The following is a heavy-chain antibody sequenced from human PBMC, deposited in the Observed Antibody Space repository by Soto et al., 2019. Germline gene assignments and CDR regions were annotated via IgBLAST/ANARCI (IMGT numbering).Heavy chain of an antibody. CDR1: GFSLSTIGGA. D-gene: IGHD6-19*01. Sequence: QITLKESGPTLVKPTQTLTLTCTFSGFSLSTIGGAVGWMRQPPGKALEWLAVIYWDDEKRYSPSLNLKNRLTITEDTSKNQVVLTVTNMDPVDTATYSCAHKVRGSGWVRGDFDLWGQGTMVTVSS. CDR2: IYWDDEK. J-gene: IGHJ3*01. V-gene: IGHV2-5*02. CDR3: AHKVRGSGWVRGDFDL.